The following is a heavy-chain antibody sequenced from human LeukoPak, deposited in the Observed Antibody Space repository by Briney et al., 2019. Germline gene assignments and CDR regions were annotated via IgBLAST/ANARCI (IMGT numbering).Heavy chain of an antibody. CDR3: ARDLKAPWGDSSFDY. J-gene: IGHJ4*02. Sequence: ASVKVSCKASGYTFTSYYMHWVRQAPGQGLEWMGIINPSGGSTSYAQKFQGRVTMTRDTSTSAVYMELSSLRSEDTAVYYCARDLKAPWGDSSFDYWAREPWSPSPQ. V-gene: IGHV1-46*01. D-gene: IGHD3-16*01. CDR1: GYTFTSYY. CDR2: INPSGGST.